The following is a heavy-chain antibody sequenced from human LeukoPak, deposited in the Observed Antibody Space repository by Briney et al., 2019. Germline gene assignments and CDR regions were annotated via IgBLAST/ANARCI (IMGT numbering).Heavy chain of an antibody. J-gene: IGHJ6*02. Sequence: SGTLSLTCAVSGGSISRSNWWSWVRQPPGKGLEWIGDILHSGDTNYNPSLKSRVTISVDTSKNQFSLKLSSVTAADTAVYYCARTRALYYDFWSGYVKPYYYYGMDVWGQGTTVTVSS. CDR2: ILHSGDT. CDR3: ARTRALYYDFWSGYVKPYYYYGMDV. V-gene: IGHV4-4*02. D-gene: IGHD3-3*01. CDR1: GGSISRSNW.